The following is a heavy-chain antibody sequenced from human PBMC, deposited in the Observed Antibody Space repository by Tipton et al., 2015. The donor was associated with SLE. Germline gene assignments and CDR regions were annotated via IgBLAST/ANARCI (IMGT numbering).Heavy chain of an antibody. V-gene: IGHV4-39*07. CDR1: GGSINSGIYS. J-gene: IGHJ4*02. D-gene: IGHD5-12*01. Sequence: TLSLTCIVSGGSINSGIYSWVWIRQPPGKGLEWIGNIYSSGSAYYNPSLKSRVTISLHTSKNQFSLKLSSVTAADTAVYYCASLNVVATIANFWGQGTLVTVSS. CDR2: IYSSGSA. CDR3: ASLNVVATIANF.